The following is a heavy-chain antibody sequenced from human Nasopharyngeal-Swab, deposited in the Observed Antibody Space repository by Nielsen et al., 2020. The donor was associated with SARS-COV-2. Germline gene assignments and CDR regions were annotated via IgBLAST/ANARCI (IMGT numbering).Heavy chain of an antibody. CDR2: IKQDGSEK. J-gene: IGHJ6*03. CDR3: ARDSTIAVAGTLLYYYYYYMDV. D-gene: IGHD6-19*01. CDR1: GFTFSSYW. V-gene: IGHV3-7*01. Sequence: GGSPRLSCAASGFTFSSYWMSWVRQAPGKGLEWVANIKQDGSEKYYVDSVKGRFTISRDNAKNSLYLQMNSLRAEDTAVYYCARDSTIAVAGTLLYYYYYYMDVWGKGTTVTVSS.